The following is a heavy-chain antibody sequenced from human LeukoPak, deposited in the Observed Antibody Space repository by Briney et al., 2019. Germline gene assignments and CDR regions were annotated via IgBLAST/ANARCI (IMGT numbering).Heavy chain of an antibody. D-gene: IGHD3-22*01. Sequence: GGSLRLSCAASGFTFDNYGMSWVRQAPGKGLEWVSGNNWNGGSTGYADSVKGRFTISRDNAKNSLYLQMNSLRAEDAALYYCARIDTYYYDSSGYYSAFDIWGQGTIVTVSS. CDR2: NNWNGGST. CDR1: GFTFDNYG. J-gene: IGHJ3*02. CDR3: ARIDTYYYDSSGYYSAFDI. V-gene: IGHV3-20*04.